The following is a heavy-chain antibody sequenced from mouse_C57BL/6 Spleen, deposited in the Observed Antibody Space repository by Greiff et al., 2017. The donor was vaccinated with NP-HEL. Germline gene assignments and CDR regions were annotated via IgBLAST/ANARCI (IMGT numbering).Heavy chain of an antibody. CDR3: ARKGITTVVAPDYYAMDY. Sequence: QVQLQQPGTELVKPGASVKLSCKASGYTFTSYWMHWVKQRPGQGLEWIGNINPSNGGTNYNEKFKSKATLTVDKSSSTAYMQLSSLTSEDSAVYFCARKGITTVVAPDYYAMDYWGQGTSVTVSS. CDR1: GYTFTSYW. V-gene: IGHV1-53*01. J-gene: IGHJ4*01. CDR2: INPSNGGT. D-gene: IGHD1-1*01.